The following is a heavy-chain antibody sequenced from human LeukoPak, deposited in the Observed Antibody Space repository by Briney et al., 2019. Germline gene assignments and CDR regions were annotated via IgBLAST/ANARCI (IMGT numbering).Heavy chain of an antibody. CDR1: GLTFSSYA. Sequence: GGSLRLSCAASGLTFSSYAMSWVRQAPGKGLEWVSAISGSGGSTYYADSVKGRFTISRDNSKNTLYLQMNSLRAEDTAVYYCAKDGYNWNGQNFDYWGQGTLVTVSS. D-gene: IGHD1-1*01. CDR2: ISGSGGST. V-gene: IGHV3-23*01. J-gene: IGHJ4*02. CDR3: AKDGYNWNGQNFDY.